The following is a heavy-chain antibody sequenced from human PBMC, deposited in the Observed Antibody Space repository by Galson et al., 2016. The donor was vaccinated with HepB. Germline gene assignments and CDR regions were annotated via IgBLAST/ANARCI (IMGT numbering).Heavy chain of an antibody. Sequence: SLRLSCAASGFTFSSYAMSWVRQAPGKGLEWVAVINNNGDTTHFTDSVKGRFTISRDNSKNMLFLEMNGLRVEDTAIYFCAKGNGYNYRLSFEYWGQGTLVTVSS. CDR2: INNNGDTT. CDR3: AKGNGYNYRLSFEY. D-gene: IGHD5-24*01. CDR1: GFTFSSYA. V-gene: IGHV3-23*01. J-gene: IGHJ4*02.